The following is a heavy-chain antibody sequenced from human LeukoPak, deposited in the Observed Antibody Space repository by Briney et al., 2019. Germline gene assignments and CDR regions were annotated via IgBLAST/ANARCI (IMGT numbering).Heavy chain of an antibody. Sequence: GASVKVSCKGSGYTFTGNYLHWVRQAPGQGLEWMGWINPNSGDTNYALKFQGRVTMTRDTSITTVYMELSSLTSDDTAVYYCARPPASAYNWFDPWGQGTLVTVSS. CDR3: ARPPASAYNWFDP. V-gene: IGHV1-2*02. J-gene: IGHJ5*02. D-gene: IGHD3-10*01. CDR1: GYTFTGNY. CDR2: INPNSGDT.